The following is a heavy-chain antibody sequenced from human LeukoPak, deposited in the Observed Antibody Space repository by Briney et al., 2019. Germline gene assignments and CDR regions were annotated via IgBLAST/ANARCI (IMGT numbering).Heavy chain of an antibody. D-gene: IGHD2-15*01. V-gene: IGHV4-4*02. J-gene: IGHJ4*02. CDR2: IYHSGST. CDR3: ARDCSGGSCYDY. Sequence: SGTLSLTCAVSGGSISSSNWWSWVRQPPGKGLEWIGYIYHSGSTYYNPSLKSRVTISVDRSKSQFSLKLSSVTAADTAVYYCARDCSGGSCYDYWGQGTLVTVSS. CDR1: GGSISSSNW.